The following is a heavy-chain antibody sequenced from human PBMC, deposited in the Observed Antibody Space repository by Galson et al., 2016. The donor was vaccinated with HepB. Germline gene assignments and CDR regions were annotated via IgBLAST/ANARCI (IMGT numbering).Heavy chain of an antibody. CDR2: ISGYNGNT. Sequence: SVKVSCKASGYTFTSYGISWVRQAPGHGLEWMGWISGYNGNTNYAQKFQGRVTMTTDTSTHTAYMELRSLRSDDTAVYYCAREWAHGMDVWGQGTTVTVSS. CDR1: GYTFTSYG. CDR3: AREWAHGMDV. J-gene: IGHJ6*02. D-gene: IGHD1-26*01. V-gene: IGHV1-18*04.